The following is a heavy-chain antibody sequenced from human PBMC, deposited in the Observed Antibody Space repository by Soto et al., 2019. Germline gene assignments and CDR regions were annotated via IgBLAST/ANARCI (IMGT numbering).Heavy chain of an antibody. D-gene: IGHD3-9*01. CDR2: ISFDGSKM. J-gene: IGHJ4*02. CDR3: AKDYYADDIGWRYFFDY. Sequence: MESGGGVVQPGRSLRLSCSVSGFTFRSHTMHWVRQAPGKGLEWVALISFDGSKMFYEDSVRRQFSISRDNSMDTLYLQMSSLRPEDTGTYYCAKDYYADDIGWRYFFDYWGQGTLVTVSS. V-gene: IGHV3-30*18. CDR1: GFTFRSHT.